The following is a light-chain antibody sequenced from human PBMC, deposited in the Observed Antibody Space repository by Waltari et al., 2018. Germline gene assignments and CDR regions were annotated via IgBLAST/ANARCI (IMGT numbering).Light chain of an antibody. Sequence: EIVLTQSPGTLSLSPGERATLSCRASQGVSSRLLAWYQQKPGQAPRLLIYGASSRATGIPDRFSGSGSGTDFTLTISRLEPEDFAVYHCQQYVSSPLTFGGGTKVEIK. CDR3: QQYVSSPLT. CDR2: GAS. J-gene: IGKJ4*01. V-gene: IGKV3-20*01. CDR1: QGVSSRL.